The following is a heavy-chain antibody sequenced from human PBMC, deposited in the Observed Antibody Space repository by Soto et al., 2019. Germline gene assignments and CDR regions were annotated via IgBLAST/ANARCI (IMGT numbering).Heavy chain of an antibody. J-gene: IGHJ6*02. D-gene: IGHD3-22*01. CDR3: ARALRYYYDSSGYYGRARGYYGMDV. V-gene: IGHV4-30-4*01. CDR1: GGSISSGDYY. CDR2: IYYSGST. Sequence: SETLSLTCTVSGGSISSGDYYWSWIRQPPGKGLEWIGYIYYSGSTYYNPSLKSRVTISVDTSKNQFSLKLSSVTAADTAVYYCARALRYYYDSSGYYGRARGYYGMDVWGQGTTVTVSS.